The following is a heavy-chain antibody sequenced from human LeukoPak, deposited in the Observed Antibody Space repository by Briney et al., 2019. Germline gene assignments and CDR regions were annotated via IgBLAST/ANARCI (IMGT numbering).Heavy chain of an antibody. Sequence: ASVKVSCKASGYTFTGYYMHWVRQAPGQGLEWMGWINPNSGGTNYAQKFQGRVTMTSDTSISTAYMELSRLRSDDTAVYYCARALYYYDSNWFDPWGQGTLVTVSS. D-gene: IGHD3-22*01. CDR2: INPNSGGT. CDR1: GYTFTGYY. CDR3: ARALYYYDSNWFDP. V-gene: IGHV1-2*02. J-gene: IGHJ5*02.